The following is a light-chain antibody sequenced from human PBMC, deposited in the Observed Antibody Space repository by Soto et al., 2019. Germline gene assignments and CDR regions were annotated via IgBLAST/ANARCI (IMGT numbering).Light chain of an antibody. CDR3: QQSFSTPRT. CDR1: QTINTY. Sequence: DLQMTQSPSSLSASVGDRVTISCRASQTINTYVNWYLQKPGKAPKLLIYAASSWHSGVPSRFSGSGSGTYFPLTISSLQPEDFATYYCQQSFSTPRTFGQGTKVEIK. CDR2: AAS. V-gene: IGKV1-39*01. J-gene: IGKJ1*01.